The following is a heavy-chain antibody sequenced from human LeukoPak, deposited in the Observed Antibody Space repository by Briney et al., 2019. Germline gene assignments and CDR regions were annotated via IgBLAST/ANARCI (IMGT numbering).Heavy chain of an antibody. D-gene: IGHD6-19*01. V-gene: IGHV4-39*01. CDR2: IDFSGNT. J-gene: IGHJ4*02. CDR1: GVSISSSSYD. CDR3: ARQRYSSGWYIDC. Sequence: PSETLSLTCTVSGVSISSSSYDWGWLRQPPGKGLEWIASIDFSGNTYYNPSPKRPFKESVHTSNNKFSLKLSSVTAADTGVYYCARQRYSSGWYIDCWGQGTLVTVSS.